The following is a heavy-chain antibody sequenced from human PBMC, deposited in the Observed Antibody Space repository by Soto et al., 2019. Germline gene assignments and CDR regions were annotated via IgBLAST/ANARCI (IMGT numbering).Heavy chain of an antibody. D-gene: IGHD1-7*01. CDR3: AREKDGNYNYYYYYYMDV. CDR2: INAGNGNT. CDR1: GHTFTSYA. Sequence: ASVKVSCKASGHTFTSYAMHWVRQAPGQRLEWMGWINAGNGNTKYSQKFQGRVTITRDTSASTAYMELSSLRSEDTAVYYCAREKDGNYNYYYYYYMDVWGKGTTVTVSS. J-gene: IGHJ6*03. V-gene: IGHV1-3*01.